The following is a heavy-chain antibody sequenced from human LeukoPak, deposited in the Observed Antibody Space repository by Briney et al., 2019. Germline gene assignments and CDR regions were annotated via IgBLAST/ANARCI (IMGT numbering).Heavy chain of an antibody. Sequence: GGSLRLSCAASGFTVSSNYMSWVRQAPEKGLEWVSVIYSGGSTVYADSVKGRFTISRDISKNTLYLQMNSLRAEDTAVYYCARAPPGGYDYWGQGTLVTVSS. CDR2: IYSGGST. D-gene: IGHD3-10*01. J-gene: IGHJ4*02. CDR3: ARAPPGGYDY. CDR1: GFTVSSNY. V-gene: IGHV3-53*01.